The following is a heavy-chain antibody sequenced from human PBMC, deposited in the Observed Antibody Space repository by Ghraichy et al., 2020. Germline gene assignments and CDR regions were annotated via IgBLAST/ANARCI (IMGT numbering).Heavy chain of an antibody. D-gene: IGHD2-21*01. J-gene: IGHJ4*02. CDR1: GFTVKNNY. CDR3: ARYAVYCGGGACLHY. CDR2: IYNVGTA. Sequence: GGSLRLSCEVSGFTVKNNYMTWVRQAPGRGLEWVSVIYNVGTAYYADSVRGRFTISRDTSKNILYLQINSLRPEDTAVYYCARYAVYCGGGACLHYWGQETLITVSS. V-gene: IGHV3-66*02.